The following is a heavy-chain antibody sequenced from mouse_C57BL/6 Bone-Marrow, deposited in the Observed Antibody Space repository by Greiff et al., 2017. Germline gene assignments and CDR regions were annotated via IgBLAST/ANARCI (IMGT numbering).Heavy chain of an antibody. CDR1: GFTFSSYA. V-gene: IGHV5-4*01. Sequence: EVQVVQSGGGLVKPGGSLKLSCAASGFTFSSYAMSWVRQTPEKRLEWVATISDGGSYTYYPDNVKGRFTISRDNAKNNLYLQMSQLKSEDTAMYYCAREILRYAKDYWGRGTSVTVSS. CDR2: ISDGGSYT. CDR3: AREILRYAKDY. D-gene: IGHD1-1*01. J-gene: IGHJ4*01.